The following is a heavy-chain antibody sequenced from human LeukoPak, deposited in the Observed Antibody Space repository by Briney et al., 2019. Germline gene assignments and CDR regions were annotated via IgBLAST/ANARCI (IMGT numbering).Heavy chain of an antibody. CDR1: GFTFSSYD. J-gene: IGHJ6*02. V-gene: IGHV3-13*01. CDR2: IGTAGDT. CDR3: ARGSSSWYYYYGMDV. D-gene: IGHD6-13*01. Sequence: GGSLLLSCAASGFTFSSYDMHWVRPATGKGLEWVSAIGTAGDTYYPGSVKGRFTISRENAKNSLYLQMNSLRAGDTAVYYCARGSSSWYYYYGMDVWGQGTTVTVSS.